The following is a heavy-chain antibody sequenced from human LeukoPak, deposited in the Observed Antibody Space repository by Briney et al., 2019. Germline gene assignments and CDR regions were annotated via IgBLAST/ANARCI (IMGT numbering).Heavy chain of an antibody. CDR2: IYYSGST. Sequence: PSETLSLTCTVSGGSISSTSFYWGWIRHPPGKGLEWIGSIYYSGSTYYNPSLKSRVTISVDTSKNQFSLKLSSVTATDTAVYYCARQGVVVVVADNYFDYWGQGTLVTVSS. V-gene: IGHV4-39*01. CDR3: ARQGVVVVVADNYFDY. CDR1: GGSISSTSFY. J-gene: IGHJ4*02. D-gene: IGHD2-15*01.